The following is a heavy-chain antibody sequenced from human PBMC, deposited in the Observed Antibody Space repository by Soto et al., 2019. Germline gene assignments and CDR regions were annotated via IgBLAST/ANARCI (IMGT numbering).Heavy chain of an antibody. J-gene: IGHJ3*02. CDR3: ARRSNYYDSSGYYVRERRVPLTLPFDI. Sequence: SETLSLTCAVSGGPISSSNWWSWVRQPPGKGLEWIGEIYHSGSTNYNPSLKSRVTISVDKSKNQFSLKLSSVTAADTAVYYCARRSNYYDSSGYYVRERRVPLTLPFDIWGPGTMVTVSS. V-gene: IGHV4-4*02. D-gene: IGHD3-22*01. CDR2: IYHSGST. CDR1: GGPISSSNW.